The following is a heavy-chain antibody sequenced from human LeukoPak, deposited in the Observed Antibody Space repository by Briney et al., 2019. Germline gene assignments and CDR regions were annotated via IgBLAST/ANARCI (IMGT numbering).Heavy chain of an antibody. CDR1: GGSFSGYY. CDR2: ISGSGGST. V-gene: IGHV3-23*01. D-gene: IGHD2-2*01. CDR3: AKGMDCSSTSCYEEAYYYYYYGMDV. J-gene: IGHJ6*02. Sequence: ETLSLTCAVYGGSFSGYYWSWIRQPPGKGLEWVSAISGSGGSTYYADSVKGRFTISRDNPKNTLYLQMNSLRAEDTAVYYCAKGMDCSSTSCYEEAYYYYYYGMDVWGQGTTVTVSS.